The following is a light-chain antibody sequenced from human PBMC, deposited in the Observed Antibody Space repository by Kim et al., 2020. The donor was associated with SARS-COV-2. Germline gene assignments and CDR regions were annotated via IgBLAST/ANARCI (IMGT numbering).Light chain of an antibody. V-gene: IGKV1-5*03. Sequence: ASVGDRVTITCRASQSIDNWLAWYQQKPGKAPKLLIYKASSLESGGPSRFSGSRSGTEFTLTISSLQPDDFATYYCQHCYTSSPYTFGQGTRLEIK. CDR1: QSIDNW. J-gene: IGKJ2*01. CDR3: QHCYTSSPYT. CDR2: KAS.